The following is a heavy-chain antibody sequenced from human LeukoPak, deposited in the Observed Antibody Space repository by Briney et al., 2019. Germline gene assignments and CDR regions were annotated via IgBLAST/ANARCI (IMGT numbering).Heavy chain of an antibody. J-gene: IGHJ5*02. V-gene: IGHV5-10-1*01. CDR2: FNPSDSYI. D-gene: IGHD6-19*01. CDR1: GFSFIIYC. CDR3: AIHRAGRYSFAA. Sequence: GGSLSLSCNGSGFSFIIYCISWVRQMPGKGLEWMRTFNPSDSYINYIPSFQGHVIISADNSIITADLQWSRLMAPDTAMYYSAIHRAGRYSFAAWGQGAPLTVAS.